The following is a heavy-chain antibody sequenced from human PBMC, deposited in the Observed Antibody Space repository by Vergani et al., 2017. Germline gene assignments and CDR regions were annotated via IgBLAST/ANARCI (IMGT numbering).Heavy chain of an antibody. CDR1: GGSISSYY. J-gene: IGHJ6*02. D-gene: IGHD3-9*01. V-gene: IGHV4-59*08. CDR3: ASRGTYSDILTGTYYYGMDV. CDR2: IYYSGST. Sequence: QVQLQESGPGLVKPSETLSLTCTVSGGSISSYYWSWIRQPPGKGLEWIGYIYYSGSTNYNPSLKSRVTISVDTSKNQFSLKLSSVTAADAAVYYCASRGTYSDILTGTYYYGMDVWGQGTTVTVSS.